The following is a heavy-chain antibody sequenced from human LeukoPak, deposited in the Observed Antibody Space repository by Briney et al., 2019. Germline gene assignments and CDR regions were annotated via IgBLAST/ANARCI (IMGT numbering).Heavy chain of an antibody. Sequence: SETLSPTCTVSGGSISRGSYSWGWIRQPPGKGLEWIGSIYYSGSTYYNPSLKSRVTISIDTSKIHFSLNLNSVTAADTAVYYCVRHEQLLRASFDPWGQGTLVTVSS. CDR2: IYYSGST. V-gene: IGHV4-39*01. CDR3: VRHEQLLRASFDP. J-gene: IGHJ5*02. CDR1: GGSISRGSYS. D-gene: IGHD3-22*01.